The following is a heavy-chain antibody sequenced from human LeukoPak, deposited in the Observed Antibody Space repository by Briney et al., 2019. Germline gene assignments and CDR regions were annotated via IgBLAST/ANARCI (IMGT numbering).Heavy chain of an antibody. CDR1: GGSLSTYY. CDR2: IYYSGST. Sequence: SETLSLTCTVSGGSLSTYYWSWIRQPPGKGLEWIGYIYYSGSTNYNPSLKSRVTISVDTSKNQFSLKLSSVTAADTAVYYCATSSSTWYSGWFDPWGQGTLVTVSS. J-gene: IGHJ5*02. V-gene: IGHV4-59*01. CDR3: ATSSSTWYSGWFDP. D-gene: IGHD6-13*01.